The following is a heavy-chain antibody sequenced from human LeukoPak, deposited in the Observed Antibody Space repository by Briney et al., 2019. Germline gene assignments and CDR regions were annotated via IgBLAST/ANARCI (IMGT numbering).Heavy chain of an antibody. J-gene: IGHJ4*02. Sequence: PSETLSLTCTVSGGSISSYYWSSIRQPPGKGLEWFGYIYYSGSTNYNPSFKSRVIISVDMSKNQFSLKLSSVTAADTAVYYCARGGRFGELEMDYWGQGTLVTVSS. V-gene: IGHV4-59*13. CDR2: IYYSGST. CDR3: ARGGRFGELEMDY. CDR1: GGSISSYY. D-gene: IGHD3-10*01.